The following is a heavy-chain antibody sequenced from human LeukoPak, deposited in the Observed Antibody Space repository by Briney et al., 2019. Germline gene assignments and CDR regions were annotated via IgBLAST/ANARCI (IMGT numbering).Heavy chain of an antibody. CDR3: ARDYGGSSPFDY. Sequence: GGSLRLSCAASGFTFSSYEMHWVRQAPGKGLEWVSYISSSGSTIYYADSVKGRFTISRDNAKNSLYLQMNSLRAEDTAVYYCARDYGGSSPFDYWGQGTLVTVSS. V-gene: IGHV3-48*03. D-gene: IGHD4-23*01. CDR1: GFTFSSYE. J-gene: IGHJ4*02. CDR2: ISSSGSTI.